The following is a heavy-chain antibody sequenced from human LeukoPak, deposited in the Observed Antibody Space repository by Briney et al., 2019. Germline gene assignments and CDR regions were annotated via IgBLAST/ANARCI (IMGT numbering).Heavy chain of an antibody. CDR3: ARDRGNSDPGDWFDS. J-gene: IGHJ5*01. Sequence: GGSLRLSCAASGFTFSDYYMSWIRQAPGKGLEWVSYISGSGSTVYYAASVRGRFTISRDNAKNSLFLQMDSLRAEDTAVYYCARDRGNSDPGDWFDSWGQGTLVTVSS. V-gene: IGHV3-11*01. CDR2: ISGSGSTV. D-gene: IGHD4-23*01. CDR1: GFTFSDYY.